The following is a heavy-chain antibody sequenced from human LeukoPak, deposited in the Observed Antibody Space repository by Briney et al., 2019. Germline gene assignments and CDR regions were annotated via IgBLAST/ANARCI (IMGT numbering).Heavy chain of an antibody. CDR3: ARDTTVTSGPYYYYGMDV. Sequence: PARSLTLSCAASGFTFSSYWMSWVRQAPGKGLEWVANTKRDGSEKYYVDSVKGRFTISRDNANNSLYLQMNSLRAEDTAVYYCARDTTVTSGPYYYYGMDVWGQGTTVTVSS. V-gene: IGHV3-7*01. CDR1: GFTFSSYW. CDR2: TKRDGSEK. D-gene: IGHD4-17*01. J-gene: IGHJ6*02.